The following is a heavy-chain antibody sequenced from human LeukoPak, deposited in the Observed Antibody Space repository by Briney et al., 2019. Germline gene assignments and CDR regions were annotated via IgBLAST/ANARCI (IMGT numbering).Heavy chain of an antibody. J-gene: IGHJ6*03. V-gene: IGHV3-64*01. D-gene: IGHD6-19*01. CDR1: GFTFSSYA. CDR2: ISSNGGST. Sequence: GGCLRLSCAASGFTFSSYAMHWVRQAPGKGLEYVSAISSNGGSTYYANSVKGRFTISRDNSKNTLYLQMGSLRAEDMAVYYCARWFGEGQYAAVAGKHADYYYYMDVWGKGTTVTISS. CDR3: ARWFGEGQYAAVAGKHADYYYYMDV.